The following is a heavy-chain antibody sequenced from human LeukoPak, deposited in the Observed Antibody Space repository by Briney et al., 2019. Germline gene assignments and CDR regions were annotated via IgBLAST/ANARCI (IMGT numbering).Heavy chain of an antibody. V-gene: IGHV3-48*03. Sequence: PGGSLRLSCAASGFTFSSYEMNWVRQAPGKGLEWVSYISSSGGTIYYADSLKGRFTISRDNAKNSLYLQMNSLRAEDTAVYYCARGSSVDYWGQGTLVTVSS. CDR2: ISSSGGTI. CDR1: GFTFSSYE. J-gene: IGHJ4*02. CDR3: ARGSSVDY.